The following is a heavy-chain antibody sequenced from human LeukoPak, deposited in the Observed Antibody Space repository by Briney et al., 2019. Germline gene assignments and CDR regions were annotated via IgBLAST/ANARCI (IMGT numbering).Heavy chain of an antibody. Sequence: SGGSLRLSCTASGFIFGDYAMSWVRQAPGKGLEWIGFIRSKAYGGTTEYAASVKGRLIISRDDSKSIAYLQMNSLRTEDTAVYYCTRDIDADYVDYWGQGTLVTVSS. V-gene: IGHV3-49*04. CDR2: IRSKAYGGTT. D-gene: IGHD2-15*01. CDR3: TRDIDADYVDY. CDR1: GFIFGDYA. J-gene: IGHJ4*02.